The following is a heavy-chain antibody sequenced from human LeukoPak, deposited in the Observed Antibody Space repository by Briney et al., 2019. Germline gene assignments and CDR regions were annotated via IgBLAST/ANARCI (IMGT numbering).Heavy chain of an antibody. Sequence: SETLSLTCSVSGGSISSLYWSWIRQPPGKGLEWIGYIYYTGSTNYNPSLKSRVTISVDTSKNQFSLKLNSVTAADTAVYYCASKVENCGGDRHLDYWGQGTLVTVSS. J-gene: IGHJ4*02. D-gene: IGHD2-21*02. V-gene: IGHV4-59*12. CDR1: GGSISSLY. CDR3: ASKVENCGGDRHLDY. CDR2: IYYTGST.